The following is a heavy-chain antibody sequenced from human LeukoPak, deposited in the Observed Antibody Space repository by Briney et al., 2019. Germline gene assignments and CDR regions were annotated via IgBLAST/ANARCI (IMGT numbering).Heavy chain of an antibody. CDR3: ARVDYYDSSGYPDY. CDR1: GYTFTSYG. V-gene: IGHV1-18*01. D-gene: IGHD3-22*01. Sequence: ASVKVSCKASGYTFTSYGISWVRQAPGQGLEWMGWISAYNGNTNYAQKLQGRVTMTTDTSTSTAYMELRSLRSDDTAVYYCARVDYYDSSGYPDYWGQGTPVTVSS. J-gene: IGHJ4*02. CDR2: ISAYNGNT.